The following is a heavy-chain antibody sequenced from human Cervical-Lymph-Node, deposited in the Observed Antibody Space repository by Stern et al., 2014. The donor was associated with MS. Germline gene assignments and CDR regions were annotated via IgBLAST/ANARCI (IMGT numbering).Heavy chain of an antibody. Sequence: QVTLRESGPTLVKPTQTLTLTCDFSGFSLTTSGVGVGWIRQPPGTALEGLALLYWDDEKRYSPSLKNRLSIITDTAKNQVVLTMTNMDPVDTGTYYCAHRSTSVAGAWASWGQGILVVVSS. V-gene: IGHV2-5*02. D-gene: IGHD1-26*01. CDR2: LYWDDEK. CDR1: GFSLTTSGVG. J-gene: IGHJ5*02. CDR3: AHRSTSVAGAWAS.